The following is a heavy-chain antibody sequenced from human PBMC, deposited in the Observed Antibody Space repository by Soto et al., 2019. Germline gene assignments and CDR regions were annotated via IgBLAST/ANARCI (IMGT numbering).Heavy chain of an antibody. CDR2: IIPIFGTA. D-gene: IGHD3-3*01. CDR1: GGTFSSYA. CDR3: ARDRFLEWLSRNKVNWFDP. V-gene: IGHV1-69*06. J-gene: IGHJ5*02. Sequence: SVKVSCKASGGTFSSYAISWVRQAPGQGLEWMGGIIPIFGTANYAQKFQGRVTMTADTSTSTAYMELRSLRSDDTAVYYCARDRFLEWLSRNKVNWFDPWGQGTLVTVSS.